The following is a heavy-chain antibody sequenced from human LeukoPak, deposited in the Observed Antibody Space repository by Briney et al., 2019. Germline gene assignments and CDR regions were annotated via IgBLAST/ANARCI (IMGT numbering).Heavy chain of an antibody. CDR3: ARERSDTAMVTIVDY. CDR1: GGSISSGGYY. Sequence: SETLSLTCTVSGGSISSGGYYWSWIRQPPGKGLEWIGYIYHSGSTYYNPSLKSRVTISVDRSKNQFPLKLSSVTAADTAVYYCARERSDTAMVTIVDYWGQGTLVTVSS. D-gene: IGHD5-18*01. CDR2: IYHSGST. J-gene: IGHJ4*02. V-gene: IGHV4-30-2*01.